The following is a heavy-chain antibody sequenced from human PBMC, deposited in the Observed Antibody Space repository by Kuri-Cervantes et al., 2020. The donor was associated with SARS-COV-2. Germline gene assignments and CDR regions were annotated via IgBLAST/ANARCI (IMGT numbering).Heavy chain of an antibody. D-gene: IGHD2-8*01. V-gene: IGHV1-69*06. CDR2: IIPIFGTA. CDR3: AREDCTNGVCYSYYYYGMDV. Sequence: SVKVSCKASGGTFSSYAISWERQAPGQGLEWMGWIIPIFGTANYAQKFKGRVTITADKSTSTAYMELSSLRSEDTAVYYCAREDCTNGVCYSYYYYGMDVWGQGTTVTVSS. J-gene: IGHJ6*02. CDR1: GGTFSSYA.